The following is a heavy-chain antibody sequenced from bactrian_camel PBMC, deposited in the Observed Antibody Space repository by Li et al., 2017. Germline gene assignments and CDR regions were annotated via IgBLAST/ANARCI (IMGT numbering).Heavy chain of an antibody. J-gene: IGHJ4*01. D-gene: IGHD2*01. V-gene: IGHV3S53*01. CDR2: ISRDGNT. CDR3: GNVVVPFGMWYATNY. CDR1: GYIFRSCA. Sequence: HVQLVESGGGLVQPGGSLTLSCAASGYIFRSCAMAWYRQAPGKKRELVSSISRDGNTGYADSVKGRFIISQDKSKNTIYLQLNGLNTDDMAIYYCGNVVVPFGMWYATNYWGQGTQVTVS.